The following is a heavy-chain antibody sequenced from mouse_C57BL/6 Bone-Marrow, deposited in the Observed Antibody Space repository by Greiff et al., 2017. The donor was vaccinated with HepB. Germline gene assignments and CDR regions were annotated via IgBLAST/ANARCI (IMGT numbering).Heavy chain of an antibody. V-gene: IGHV14-4*01. CDR1: GFNIKDDY. Sequence: VQGVESGAELVRPGASVKLSCTASGFNIKDDYMHWVKQRPEQGLEWIGWIDPENGDTEYASKFQGKATITADTSSNTAYLQLSSLTSEDTAVYYCTTDYSNYWGQGTTLTVSS. CDR2: IDPENGDT. J-gene: IGHJ2*01. D-gene: IGHD2-5*01. CDR3: TTDYSNY.